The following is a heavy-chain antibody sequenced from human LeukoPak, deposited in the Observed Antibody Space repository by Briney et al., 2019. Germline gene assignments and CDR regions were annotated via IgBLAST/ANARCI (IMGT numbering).Heavy chain of an antibody. D-gene: IGHD3-10*01. CDR2: INHIGST. V-gene: IGHV4-34*01. Sequence: PSETLSLTCAVYGVSFSGYYWSWIRQPPGKGLEWIGEINHIGSTNYNPSLKSRFTISVDTSKNQFSLKLSSVTAADTAVYYCARLFPVVRGVSDYWGQGTLVTVSS. CDR1: GVSFSGYY. CDR3: ARLFPVVRGVSDY. J-gene: IGHJ4*02.